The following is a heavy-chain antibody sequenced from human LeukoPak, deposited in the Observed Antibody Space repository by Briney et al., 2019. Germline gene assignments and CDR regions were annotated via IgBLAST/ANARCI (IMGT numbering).Heavy chain of an antibody. J-gene: IGHJ6*02. CDR1: GFTVSSNY. CDR2: IYSGGST. Sequence: GGSLRLSCAASGFTVSSNYMSWVRQAPGKGLEWVSVIYSGGSTYYADSVKGRFTISRDNSKNTLYLQMNSLRAEDTAVYYCASTGYSRSGSRSLASPYYYYYGMDVWGQGTTVTVSS. CDR3: ASTGYSRSGSRSLASPYYYYYGMDV. V-gene: IGHV3-66*01. D-gene: IGHD6-13*01.